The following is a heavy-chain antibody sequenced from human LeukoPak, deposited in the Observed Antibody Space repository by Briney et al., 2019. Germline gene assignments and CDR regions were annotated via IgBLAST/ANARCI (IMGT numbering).Heavy chain of an antibody. CDR1: GFTFSSYW. V-gene: IGHV3-74*01. D-gene: IGHD6-19*01. J-gene: IGHJ4*02. CDR2: INSDGSST. CDR3: ASPIAVAGPYYFDY. Sequence: GGSLRLSCAASGFTFSSYWMHWVRHAPGKGLVWVSRINSDGSSTNYADSVKGRFTISSDNAKNTLYLQINSLRAEDTAVYYCASPIAVAGPYYFDYWGQGTLVTVSS.